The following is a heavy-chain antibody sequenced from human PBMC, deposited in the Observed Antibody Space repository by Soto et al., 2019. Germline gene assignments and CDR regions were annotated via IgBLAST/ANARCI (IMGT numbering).Heavy chain of an antibody. CDR2: IYYIGST. CDR3: ARESRTIFGSSFDY. V-gene: IGHV4-61*01. J-gene: IGHJ4*02. CDR1: GGSVSSGSYY. D-gene: IGHD3-3*01. Sequence: QVQLQESGPGLVKPSETLSLTCTVSGGSVSSGSYYWSWIRQPPGKGLEWIGYIYYIGSTNYNPPIKSRVPLSPDTSKNQSSLKLSSVTAADTAVYYCARESRTIFGSSFDYWGQGTLVTVSS.